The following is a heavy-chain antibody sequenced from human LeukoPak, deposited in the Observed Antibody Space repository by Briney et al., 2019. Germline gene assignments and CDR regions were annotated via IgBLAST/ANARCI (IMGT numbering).Heavy chain of an antibody. CDR1: GYTLTELS. J-gene: IGHJ5*02. D-gene: IGHD2-2*01. CDR2: IIPIFGTA. V-gene: IGHV1-69*13. Sequence: SVKVSCKVSGYTLTELSMHWVRQAPGQGLEWMGGIIPIFGTANYAQKFQGRVTITADESTSTAYMELSSLRSEDTAVYYCARDVPLPEGESSCSSTSCSRGWFDPWGQGTLVTVSS. CDR3: ARDVPLPEGESSCSSTSCSRGWFDP.